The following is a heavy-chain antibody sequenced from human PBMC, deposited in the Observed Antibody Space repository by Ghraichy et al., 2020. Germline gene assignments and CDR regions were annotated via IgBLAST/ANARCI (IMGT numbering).Heavy chain of an antibody. CDR1: GGSFSGYY. CDR3: ARGRYSSSWYKY. CDR2: INHSGST. D-gene: IGHD6-13*01. J-gene: IGHJ4*02. V-gene: IGHV4-34*01. Sequence: SETLSLTCAVYGGSFSGYYWSWIRQPPGKGLEWIGEINHSGSTNYNPSLKSRVTISVDTSKNQFSLKLSSVTAADTAVYYCARGRYSSSWYKYWGQGTLVTVSS.